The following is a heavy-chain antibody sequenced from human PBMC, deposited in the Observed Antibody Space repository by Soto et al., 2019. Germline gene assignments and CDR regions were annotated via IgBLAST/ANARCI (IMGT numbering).Heavy chain of an antibody. J-gene: IGHJ4*02. CDR1: GFTFSSYW. D-gene: IGHD3-16*02. V-gene: IGHV3-7*03. CDR3: SRVLGGVIVYYFDY. Sequence: EVQLVESGGGLVQPGGSLRLSCAASGFTFSSYWMSWVRQAPGKGLEWVANIKQDGSEKYYVDSVKGRFTISRDNAKNSLSMQMNSLRAEDTAVYYCSRVLGGVIVYYFDYWGQGSLVIVSS. CDR2: IKQDGSEK.